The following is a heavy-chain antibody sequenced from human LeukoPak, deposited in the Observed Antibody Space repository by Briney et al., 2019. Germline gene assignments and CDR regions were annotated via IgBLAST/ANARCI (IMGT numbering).Heavy chain of an antibody. D-gene: IGHD2-15*01. CDR3: ARANWAGIEAPATDY. CDR2: ISYDGSNK. Sequence: GGSLRLSCAASGFTFNSYVMHWVRQAPGKGLEWVAVISYDGSNKYYADSVKGRFTISRDNSENTLFLQMNSLRTEDTAVYFCARANWAGIEAPATDYWGQGTLVTVSS. CDR1: GFTFNSYV. J-gene: IGHJ4*02. V-gene: IGHV3-30-3*01.